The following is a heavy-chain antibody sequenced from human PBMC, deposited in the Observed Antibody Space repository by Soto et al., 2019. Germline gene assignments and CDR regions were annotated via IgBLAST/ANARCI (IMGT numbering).Heavy chain of an antibody. CDR2: INPNSGGT. V-gene: IGHV1-2*02. CDR1: GYTFTGYY. J-gene: IGHJ6*02. CDR3: ARDLISYCSGGSCSPSSFYYGMDV. D-gene: IGHD2-15*01. Sequence: GASVKVSFKASGYTFTGYYMHWVRQAPGQGLEWMGWINPNSGGTNYAQKFQGRVTMTRDTSISTAYMELSRLRSGDTAVYYCARDLISYCSGGSCSPSSFYYGMDVWGQGTTVTVSS.